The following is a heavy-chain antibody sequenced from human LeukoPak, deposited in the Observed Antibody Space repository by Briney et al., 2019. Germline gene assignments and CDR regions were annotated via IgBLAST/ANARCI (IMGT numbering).Heavy chain of an antibody. V-gene: IGHV3-66*01. J-gene: IGHJ6*02. CDR3: ARAPTYYDILTGYLPSYGMDV. D-gene: IGHD3-9*01. Sequence: GGSLRLSCAAAGFTFSSHYMSWVRQAPGKGLEWVSVIYSGGSTYYADSVKGRFTISRDNSKNTLYLQMNSLRAEDTAVYYCARAPTYYDILTGYLPSYGMDVWGQGTTVTVSS. CDR1: GFTFSSHY. CDR2: IYSGGST.